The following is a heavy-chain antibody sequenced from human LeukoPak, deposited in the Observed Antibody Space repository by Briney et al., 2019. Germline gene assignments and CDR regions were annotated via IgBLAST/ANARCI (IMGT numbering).Heavy chain of an antibody. J-gene: IGHJ6*04. V-gene: IGHV1-69*06. CDR3: ARAIVPAIRFYYYYYGMDV. D-gene: IGHD2-2*01. Sequence: ASVKVSCKASGGTFSSYAISWVRQAPGRGLEWMGGIIPIFGTANYAQKFQGRVTITADKSTSTAYMELSSLRSEDTAVYYCARAIVPAIRFYYYYYGMDVWGKGTTVTVSS. CDR1: GGTFSSYA. CDR2: IIPIFGTA.